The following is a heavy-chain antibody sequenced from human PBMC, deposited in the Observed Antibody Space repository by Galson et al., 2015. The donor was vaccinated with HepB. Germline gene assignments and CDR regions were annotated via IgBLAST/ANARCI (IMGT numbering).Heavy chain of an antibody. J-gene: IGHJ4*02. V-gene: IGHV3-11*01. CDR1: GFTFSDYY. Sequence: SLRLSCAASGFTFSDYYMSWIRQAPGKGLEWVSYISSSGSTIYYADSVKGRFTISRDNAKNSPYLQMNSLRAEDTAVYYCARYSYGGYVFMYYFDYWGQGTLVTVSS. CDR2: ISSSGSTI. CDR3: ARYSYGGYVFMYYFDY. D-gene: IGHD5-18*01.